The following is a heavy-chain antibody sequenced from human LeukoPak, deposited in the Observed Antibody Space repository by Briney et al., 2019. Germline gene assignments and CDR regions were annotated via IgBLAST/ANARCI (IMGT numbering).Heavy chain of an antibody. CDR3: ARVPASTYNWNYDFGVYYFDY. V-gene: IGHV4-59*12. CDR1: AGSISSYY. Sequence: SETLSLTCTVSAGSISSYYWSWIRQPPGKGLEWIGYIYYSGSTNYNPSLKSRVTISVDTSKNQFSLKLSSVTAADTAVYYCARVPASTYNWNYDFGVYYFDYWGQGTLVTVSS. CDR2: IYYSGST. D-gene: IGHD1-7*01. J-gene: IGHJ4*02.